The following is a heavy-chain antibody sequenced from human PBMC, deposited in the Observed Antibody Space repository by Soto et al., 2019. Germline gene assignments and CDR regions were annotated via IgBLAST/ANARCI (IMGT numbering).Heavy chain of an antibody. D-gene: IGHD3-16*02. CDR2: ISAYNGNT. CDR3: ARFYYDYVWGSYRYTGFDY. Sequence: ASVKVSCKASGYTFTSYGISWVRQAPGQGLEWMGWISAYNGNTNYAQKLQGRVTMTTDTSTSTAYMELRSLRPDDTAVYYCARFYYDYVWGSYRYTGFDYWGQGTLVTVSS. V-gene: IGHV1-18*01. CDR1: GYTFTSYG. J-gene: IGHJ4*02.